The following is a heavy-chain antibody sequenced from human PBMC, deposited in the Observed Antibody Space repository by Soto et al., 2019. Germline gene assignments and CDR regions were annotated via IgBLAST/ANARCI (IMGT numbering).Heavy chain of an antibody. CDR1: RFTFSSYG. J-gene: IGHJ6*02. CDR2: ISYDGSNK. CDR3: AKEKSGYDYYYYYGMDV. V-gene: IGHV3-30*18. D-gene: IGHD5-12*01. Sequence: GGSLRLSCAASRFTFSSYGMHWVRQAPGKGLEWVTVISYDGSNKYYADSVKGRFTISRDNSKNTLYLQMNSLRAEDTAVYYCAKEKSGYDYYYYYGMDVWGQGTTVTVSS.